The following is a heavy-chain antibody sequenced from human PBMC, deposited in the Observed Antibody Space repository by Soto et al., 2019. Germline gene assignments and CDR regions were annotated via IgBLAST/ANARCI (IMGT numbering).Heavy chain of an antibody. Sequence: GGSLRLSCAASGFTFSSYSMNWVRQAPGKGLEWVSYISSSSSTIYYADSVKGRFTISRDNAKNSLYLQMNSLRAEDTAVYYCARDPDYGINWFDSWGQGTLVTVSS. CDR1: GFTFSSYS. V-gene: IGHV3-48*01. J-gene: IGHJ5*01. CDR2: ISSSSSTI. CDR3: ARDPDYGINWFDS. D-gene: IGHD4-17*01.